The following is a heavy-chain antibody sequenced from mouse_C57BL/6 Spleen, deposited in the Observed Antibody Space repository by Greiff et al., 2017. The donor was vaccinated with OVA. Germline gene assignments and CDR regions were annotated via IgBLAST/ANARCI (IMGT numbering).Heavy chain of an antibody. V-gene: IGHV1-15*01. D-gene: IGHD4-1*01. CDR2: IDPETGGT. CDR3: TNWDEAWFAY. CDR1: GYTFTDYE. J-gene: IGHJ3*01. Sequence: VQLQQSGAELVRPGASVTLSCKASGYTFTDYEMHWVKQTPVHGLEWIGAIDPETGGTAYNQKFKGKAILTADKSSSTAYMELRSLTSEDSAVYYWTNWDEAWFAYWGQGTLVTVSA.